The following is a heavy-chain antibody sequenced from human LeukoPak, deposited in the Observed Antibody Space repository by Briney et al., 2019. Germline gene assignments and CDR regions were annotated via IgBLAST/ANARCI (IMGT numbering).Heavy chain of an antibody. D-gene: IGHD3-22*01. Sequence: AGSLRLSCAASGFTFSSFAMPWVRQAPGKGLEWVAAISYNGGDTFHAESVKGRFTISRDNSQNTLYLQMNSLRAEDTAVYYCAKEEKDYYDSSGYYPIDSWGQGTLVTVSS. CDR3: AKEEKDYYDSSGYYPIDS. V-gene: IGHV3-30*07. CDR1: GFTFSSFA. CDR2: ISYNGGDT. J-gene: IGHJ4*02.